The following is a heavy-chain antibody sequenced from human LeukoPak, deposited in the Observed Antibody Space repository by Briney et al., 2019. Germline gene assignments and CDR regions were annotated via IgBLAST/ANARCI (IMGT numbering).Heavy chain of an antibody. CDR1: GFTFSSYS. CDR2: ISSSSSYI. V-gene: IGHV3-21*01. Sequence: GGSLRLSCAASGFTFSSYSMNWVRQAPGKGLEWVSSISSSSSYIYYADSVKGRFTISRENAKNSLYLQMNSLRAGDTAVYYCARALGYCSGGSCPDAFDIWGQGIMVTVSS. CDR3: ARALGYCSGGSCPDAFDI. J-gene: IGHJ3*02. D-gene: IGHD2-15*01.